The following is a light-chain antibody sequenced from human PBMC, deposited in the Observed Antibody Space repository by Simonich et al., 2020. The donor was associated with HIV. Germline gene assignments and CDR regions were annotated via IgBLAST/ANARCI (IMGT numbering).Light chain of an antibody. CDR2: AAS. Sequence: DIQMTQSPSSVSASVGDRVTITCRASQDVSNWLAWYQQKPGKAPKLLIYAASNLQSGVPSRFSGSGSGTDFTLTISSLQPEDFATYYCQQSYSTPWTFGQGTKVEIK. J-gene: IGKJ1*01. CDR1: QDVSNW. CDR3: QQSYSTPWT. V-gene: IGKV1-12*01.